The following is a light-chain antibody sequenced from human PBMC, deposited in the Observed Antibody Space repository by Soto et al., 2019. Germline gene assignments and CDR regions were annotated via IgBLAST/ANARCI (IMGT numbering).Light chain of an antibody. CDR3: QTWGTGIQV. J-gene: IGLJ2*01. Sequence: QPVLTQSPSASASLGASVKLTCTLSSGHSSYAIAWHQQQPKKGPRYLMKLNSDGSHSKGDGIPDRFSGSSSGAERYLTISSRQAEDEADYYCQTWGTGIQVFGGGTKLTVL. CDR2: LNSDGSH. CDR1: SGHSSYA. V-gene: IGLV4-69*01.